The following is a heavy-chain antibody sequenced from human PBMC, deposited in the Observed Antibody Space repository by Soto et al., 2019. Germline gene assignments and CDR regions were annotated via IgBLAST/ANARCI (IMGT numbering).Heavy chain of an antibody. V-gene: IGHV4-4*02. J-gene: IGHJ6*02. CDR1: GGSISSSNW. Sequence: QVQLQESGPGLVKPSGTLSLTCAVSGGSISSSNWWSWVRQPPGKGLEWIGEIFHNGNTYSNPSLTGRVTMSGDKSKNQFALNLTSVTAADTAVYYCSRRTYAMDVWGQGTTVTVSS. CDR2: IFHNGNT. CDR3: SRRTYAMDV.